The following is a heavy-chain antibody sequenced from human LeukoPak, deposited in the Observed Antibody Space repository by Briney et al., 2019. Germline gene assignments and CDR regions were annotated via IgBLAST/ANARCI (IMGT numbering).Heavy chain of an antibody. V-gene: IGHV3-66*01. J-gene: IGHJ4*02. D-gene: IGHD3-10*01. Sequence: GGSLRLSCAASGFTVSSNYMSWVRQAPGKGLEWVSVIYSGGSTYYADSVKGRFTISRDNSKNTLYLQMNSLRAEDTAVYYCARAHGSGSYYDPYYFDYWGQGTLVTVSS. CDR1: GFTVSSNY. CDR2: IYSGGST. CDR3: ARAHGSGSYYDPYYFDY.